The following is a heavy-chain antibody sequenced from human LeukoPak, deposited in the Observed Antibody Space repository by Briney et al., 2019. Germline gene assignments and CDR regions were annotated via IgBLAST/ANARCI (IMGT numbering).Heavy chain of an antibody. V-gene: IGHV3-30*18. D-gene: IGHD1-26*01. CDR3: AKGNEWEPLDY. CDR1: GFTFSSYG. Sequence: GSLRLSCAASGFTFSSYGMHWVRQAPGKGLEWVAVISYDGSNKYYADSVKGRFTISRDNSKNTLYLQMNSLRAEDTAVYYCAKGNEWEPLDYWGQGIPVTVSS. J-gene: IGHJ4*02. CDR2: ISYDGSNK.